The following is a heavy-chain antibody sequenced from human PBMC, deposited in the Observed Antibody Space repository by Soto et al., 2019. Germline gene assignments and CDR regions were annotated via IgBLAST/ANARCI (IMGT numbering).Heavy chain of an antibody. J-gene: IGHJ4*02. CDR2: IYHSGST. Sequence: PSETLSLTCAVSGGSISISNWWSWVRQSPGKGLEWIGEIYHSGSTNYNPSLKSRVTISVDKSKNQFSLNLSSVTAADTAVYYCARAYGDYNTQNFDYWGQGTLVTVSS. D-gene: IGHD4-17*01. CDR3: ARAYGDYNTQNFDY. V-gene: IGHV4-4*02. CDR1: GGSISISNW.